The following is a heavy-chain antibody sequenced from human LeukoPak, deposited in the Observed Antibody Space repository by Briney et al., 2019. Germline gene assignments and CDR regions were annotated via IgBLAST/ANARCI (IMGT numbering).Heavy chain of an antibody. J-gene: IGHJ4*02. CDR2: IYYSGST. D-gene: IGHD4-17*01. CDR1: GDSVSSGSYY. V-gene: IGHV4-61*01. Sequence: SETLSLTCTVSGDSVSSGSYYWSWIRQPPGKGLEWIGYIYYSGSTNYNPSLKSRVTISVDTSKNQFSLKLSSVTAADTAVYYCATTVTTLFDYWGQGTLVTVSS. CDR3: ATTVTTLFDY.